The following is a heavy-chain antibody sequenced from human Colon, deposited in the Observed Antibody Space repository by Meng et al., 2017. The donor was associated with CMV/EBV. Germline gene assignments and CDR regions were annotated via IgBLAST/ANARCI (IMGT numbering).Heavy chain of an antibody. CDR2: MNPYTGST. J-gene: IGHJ4*02. CDR3: ARGPRGGTELLDY. CDR1: GYTFTSYD. Sequence: ASVTVSCKASGYTFTSYDIIWVRQAAGQGLEWLGWMNPYTGSTEYTQKLQGRFTVTTDNSKSTAYMDLTGLRSEDTAVYFCARGPRGGTELLDYWGQGTLVTVSS. D-gene: IGHD1-26*01. V-gene: IGHV1-8*01.